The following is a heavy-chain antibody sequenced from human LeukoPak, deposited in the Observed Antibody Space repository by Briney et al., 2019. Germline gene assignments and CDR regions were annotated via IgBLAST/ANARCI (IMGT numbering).Heavy chain of an antibody. D-gene: IGHD3-22*01. CDR3: ARAYYYDSSGNPAPDY. CDR1: GYTFTSYG. Sequence: GASVKVSCKASGYTFTSYGISWVRQAPGQGLEWMGWISAYNGNTNYAQKLQGRVTMTTDTSTSTAYMELRSLRSDDTAVYYCARAYYYDSSGNPAPDYWGQGTLVTVSS. V-gene: IGHV1-18*01. J-gene: IGHJ4*02. CDR2: ISAYNGNT.